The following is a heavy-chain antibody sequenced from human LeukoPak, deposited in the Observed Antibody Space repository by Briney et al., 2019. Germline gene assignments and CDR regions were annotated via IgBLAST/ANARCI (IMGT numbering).Heavy chain of an antibody. CDR1: GYSIMKGYY. J-gene: IGHJ5*02. D-gene: IGHD2-2*01. CDR2: IYHSGST. Sequence: TETLSLTCTVSGYSIMKGYYWGWIRQPPGKGLEWIGSIYHSGSTYHNPSLKSRVTMSADTSKNQFSLKLSSVTAADTAVYYCARLGYCNRVSCYGWFDPWGQGTLVTVSS. CDR3: ARLGYCNRVSCYGWFDP. V-gene: IGHV4-38-2*02.